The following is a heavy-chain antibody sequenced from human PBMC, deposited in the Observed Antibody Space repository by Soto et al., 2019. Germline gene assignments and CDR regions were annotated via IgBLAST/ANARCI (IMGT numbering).Heavy chain of an antibody. Sequence: QVQLVESGGGVVQPGRSLRLSCAASGFTFSSYGLHWVRQAPGKGLEWVAVISYDGSNKHYADSVKGRFTISRDNSKNTVYLQMNSLRAEDTAVYYCAKDEQSYYGTYYFDYWGQGTLVTVSA. CDR2: ISYDGSNK. J-gene: IGHJ4*02. CDR3: AKDEQSYYGTYYFDY. V-gene: IGHV3-30*18. CDR1: GFTFSSYG. D-gene: IGHD4-17*01.